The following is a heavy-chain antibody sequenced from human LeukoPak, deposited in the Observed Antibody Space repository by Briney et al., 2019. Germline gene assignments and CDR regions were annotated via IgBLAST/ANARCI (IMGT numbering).Heavy chain of an antibody. Sequence: SETLSLTCTVSGGSISSYYWSWIRQPPGKGLEWIGYIYYSGSTNYNPSLKSRVTISGDTSKNQFSLRLTSVIAADTAVYYCARGQARLAWFDPWGQGTLVTVSS. CDR1: GGSISSYY. D-gene: IGHD6-19*01. J-gene: IGHJ5*02. CDR3: ARGQARLAWFDP. CDR2: IYYSGST. V-gene: IGHV4-59*08.